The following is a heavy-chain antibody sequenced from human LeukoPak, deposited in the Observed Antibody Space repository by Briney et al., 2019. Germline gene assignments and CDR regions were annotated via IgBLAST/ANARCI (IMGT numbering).Heavy chain of an antibody. CDR1: GGSISSYY. J-gene: IGHJ5*02. D-gene: IGHD6-13*01. CDR3: ARFRSSWYGWFDP. CDR2: IYDSGST. V-gene: IGHV4-59*08. Sequence: SETLSLTCTVSGGSISSYYWSWIRQPPGKGLEWVGYIYDSGSTNYNPSLKSRVTISLDTSKNQFSLKLSSVTAPDTAVYYCARFRSSWYGWFDPWGQGTLVTVSS.